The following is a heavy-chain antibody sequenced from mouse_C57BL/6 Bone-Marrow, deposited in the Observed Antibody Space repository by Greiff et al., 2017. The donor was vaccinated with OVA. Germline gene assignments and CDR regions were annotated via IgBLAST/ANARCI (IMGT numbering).Heavy chain of an antibody. CDR2: IHPNSGST. CDR1: GYTFTSYW. CDR3: ASTLYGSDYAMDY. J-gene: IGHJ4*01. V-gene: IGHV1-64*01. D-gene: IGHD1-1*01. Sequence: VQLQQPGAELVKPGASVKLSCKASGYTFTSYWMQWVKQRPGQGLEWIGMIHPNSGSTNYNEKFKSKATLTVDKSSSTAYMQLSSLTSEDSAVYYCASTLYGSDYAMDYWGQGTSVTVSS.